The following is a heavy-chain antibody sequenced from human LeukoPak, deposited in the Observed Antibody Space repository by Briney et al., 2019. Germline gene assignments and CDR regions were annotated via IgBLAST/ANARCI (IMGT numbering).Heavy chain of an antibody. J-gene: IGHJ4*02. Sequence: SETLSLTCTVSGGSISSSSYYWGWIRQPPGKGLEWIGSIYYSGSTYYNPSLKSRVTISVDTSKNQFSLKLSSVTAADTAVYYCARRRGYCSGGSCYPPDYWGQGTLVTVSS. D-gene: IGHD2-15*01. V-gene: IGHV4-39*07. CDR2: IYYSGST. CDR3: ARRRGYCSGGSCYPPDY. CDR1: GGSISSSSYY.